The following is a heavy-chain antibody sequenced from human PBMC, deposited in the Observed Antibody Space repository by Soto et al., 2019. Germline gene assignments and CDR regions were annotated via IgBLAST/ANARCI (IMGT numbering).Heavy chain of an antibody. J-gene: IGHJ4*02. Sequence: QLQLQESGPGLVKPSETLSLSCNVSGVSISDTSYYWGWIRQPPGKGLEWIGTVYFNGKTFYNPSLKSRLTISVDRSKNQIHLRLTSVTAADTAVYYCARQASYWGQGTLVAVSS. V-gene: IGHV4-39*01. CDR1: GVSISDTSYY. CDR2: VYFNGKT. CDR3: ARQASY.